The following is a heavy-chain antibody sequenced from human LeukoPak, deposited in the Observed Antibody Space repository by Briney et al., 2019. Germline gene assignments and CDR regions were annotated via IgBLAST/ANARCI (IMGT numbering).Heavy chain of an antibody. V-gene: IGHV4-31*03. Sequence: SQTLSLTCTVSGGSISSGGYYWSWIRQHPGKGLEWIGYIYYSGSTYDNPSLKSRVTISVDTSKNQFSLKLSSVTAADTAVYYCARVFYDSSGYYHYYYGMDVWGQGTTVTVSS. D-gene: IGHD3-22*01. CDR3: ARVFYDSSGYYHYYYGMDV. J-gene: IGHJ6*02. CDR1: GGSISSGGYY. CDR2: IYYSGST.